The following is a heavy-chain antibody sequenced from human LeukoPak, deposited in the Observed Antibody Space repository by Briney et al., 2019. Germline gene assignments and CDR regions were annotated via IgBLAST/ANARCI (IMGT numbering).Heavy chain of an antibody. J-gene: IGHJ4*02. Sequence: GRSLRLSCAASGFTFDDYAMHWVRQAPGKGLEWVSGLSWNSASIGYADSVKGRLTISRYNAKNSLYLQMNSLSAEDTALYYCAAQPSRYCTSTSCFAAYYFDYWGQRTLVTVSS. CDR2: LSWNSASI. CDR3: AAQPSRYCTSTSCFAAYYFDY. V-gene: IGHV3-9*01. CDR1: GFTFDDYA. D-gene: IGHD2-2*01.